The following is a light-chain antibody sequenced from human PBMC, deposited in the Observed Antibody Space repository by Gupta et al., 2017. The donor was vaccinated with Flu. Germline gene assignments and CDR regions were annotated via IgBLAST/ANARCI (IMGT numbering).Light chain of an antibody. V-gene: IGKV3-11*01. CDR1: QSVITY. Sequence: EIVLTQSTATLSLSPGERATLFCRASQSVITYLAWYQHKPGQAPRLLIYDASNRATGIPARFSGSGSGTDFTLTISSLEPEDFAVYYCQKRSNWPPYTFGQGTRLEI. CDR3: QKRSNWPPYT. CDR2: DAS. J-gene: IGKJ2*01.